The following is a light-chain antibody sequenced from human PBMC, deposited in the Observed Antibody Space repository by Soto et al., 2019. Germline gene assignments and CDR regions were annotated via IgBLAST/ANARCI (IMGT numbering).Light chain of an antibody. J-gene: IGKJ2*01. V-gene: IGKV3-20*01. CDR1: QSVSSNY. CDR2: GAS. Sequence: EIVLTQSPGTLSLSPGERATLSCRASQSVSSNYLAWYQQKPGQAPRLLIYGASSRATGIPDRFSGGGSGTDFTLTISRLEPDDFAVFYCQQYVGSPPYTFGQGTKVEIK. CDR3: QQYVGSPPYT.